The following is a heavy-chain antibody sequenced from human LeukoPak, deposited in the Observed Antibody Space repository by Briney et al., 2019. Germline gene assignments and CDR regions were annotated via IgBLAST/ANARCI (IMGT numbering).Heavy chain of an antibody. J-gene: IGHJ5*02. Sequence: GASVKVSCKASGYTFTGYYMHWVRQAPGQGLEWMGWINPNSGGTNYAQKLQGRVTMTTDTSTSTAYMELRSLRSDDTAVYYCARAGIITILGGPNWFDPWGQGTLVTVSS. CDR3: ARAGIITILGGPNWFDP. V-gene: IGHV1-2*02. D-gene: IGHD3-9*01. CDR1: GYTFTGYY. CDR2: INPNSGGT.